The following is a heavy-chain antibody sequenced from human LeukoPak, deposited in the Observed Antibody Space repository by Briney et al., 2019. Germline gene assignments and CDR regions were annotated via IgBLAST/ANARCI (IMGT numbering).Heavy chain of an antibody. CDR2: ISWNSGSI. CDR1: GFTFDDYA. CDR3: AKDMGY. J-gene: IGHJ4*02. V-gene: IGHV3-9*01. Sequence: GGSLRLSCAASGFTFDDYAMHWVRQAPGKGLEWVSGISWNSGSIGYADSVKGRFTISRDNAKNSLYLQMNSLRAENTALYYCAKDMGYWGQGTLVTVSS. D-gene: IGHD3-16*01.